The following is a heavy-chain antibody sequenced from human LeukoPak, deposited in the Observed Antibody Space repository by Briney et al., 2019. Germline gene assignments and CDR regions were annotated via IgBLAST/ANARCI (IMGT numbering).Heavy chain of an antibody. J-gene: IGHJ5*02. V-gene: IGHV4-4*02. D-gene: IGHD6-19*01. CDR3: ARVIGGIAVAGPINWFDP. CDR1: GGSINSGNW. CDR2: IYHSGST. Sequence: PSGTLSLTCAVSGGSINSGNWWSWVRQPPGRGLEWIGEIYHSGSTNYNPSLKSRVTISVDKPKNQFSLKLSSMTAADTAVYYCARVIGGIAVAGPINWFDPWGQGTLVTVSS.